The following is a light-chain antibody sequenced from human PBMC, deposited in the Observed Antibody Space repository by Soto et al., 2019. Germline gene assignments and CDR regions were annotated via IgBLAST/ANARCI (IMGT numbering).Light chain of an antibody. CDR1: QSVSSSD. CDR2: GAS. CDR3: QRHGAT. Sequence: EVVLTQSPGTLSLSTGQRATLSCRASQSVSSSDLAWYQQKPGQAPRLLIYGASSRATGIPDRFSGSGSGTDFTLTINGLEPEDSAVYYCQRHGATFGQGTKVDIK. J-gene: IGKJ1*01. V-gene: IGKV3-20*01.